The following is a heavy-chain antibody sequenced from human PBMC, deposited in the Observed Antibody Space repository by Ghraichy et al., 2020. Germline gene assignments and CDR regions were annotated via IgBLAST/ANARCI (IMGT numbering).Heavy chain of an antibody. V-gene: IGHV1-2*06. CDR2: ISPKSGGT. CDR3: ARDLYDYVWGSDRYTSHFDY. Sequence: ASVKVSCKASGYTFTDYYINWVRQAPGQGLEWLGRISPKSGGTDFAQKFQGRVTMTRDTPITTAFLELSSLRSDDTAVYYCARDLYDYVWGSDRYTSHFDYWGQGTLVTVSS. D-gene: IGHD3-16*02. J-gene: IGHJ4*02. CDR1: GYTFTDYY.